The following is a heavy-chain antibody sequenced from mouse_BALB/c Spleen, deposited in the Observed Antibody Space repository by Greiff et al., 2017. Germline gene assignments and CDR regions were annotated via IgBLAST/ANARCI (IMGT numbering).Heavy chain of an antibody. V-gene: IGHV1-14*01. D-gene: IGHD1-1*01. CDR3: ARLDYGSSYGY. Sequence: EVQLQQSGPELVKPGASVKMSCKASGYTFTSYVMHWVKQKPGQGLEWIGYINPYNDGTTYNEKFKGKATLTSDKSSSTAYMELSSLTAEAAAVYYCARLDYGSSYGYWGQGTTLTVSS. CDR2: INPYNDGT. J-gene: IGHJ2*01. CDR1: GYTFTSYV.